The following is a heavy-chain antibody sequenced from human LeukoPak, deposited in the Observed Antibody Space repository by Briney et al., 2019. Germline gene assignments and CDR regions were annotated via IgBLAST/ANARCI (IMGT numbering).Heavy chain of an antibody. D-gene: IGHD3-3*01. CDR1: GGTFSSYA. CDR2: IIPIFGTA. V-gene: IGHV1-69*05. J-gene: IGHJ5*02. CDR3: ASGHGFWSGYLPAATEVNWFDP. Sequence: SVKVSCKASGGTFSSYAISWVRQAPGQGLEWMGGIIPIFGTANYAQKFQGRVTITTDESTSTAYMELSSLRSEDTAVYYCASGHGFWSGYLPAATEVNWFDPWGQGTLVTVSS.